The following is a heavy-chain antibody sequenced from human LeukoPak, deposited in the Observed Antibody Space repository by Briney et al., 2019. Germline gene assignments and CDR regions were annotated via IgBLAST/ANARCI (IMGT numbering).Heavy chain of an antibody. V-gene: IGHV4-4*07. CDR3: AAREDSSWYPFDY. CDR2: VYTSGST. Sequence: PSETLSLTCTVSGGSISRYYWSWIRQPAGKGLEWIGRVYTSGSTTYNPSPKSRVTMSIDTSKNQFSLKLSSVTAADTAVYYCAAREDSSWYPFDYWGQGTLVTVSS. CDR1: GGSISRYY. D-gene: IGHD6-13*01. J-gene: IGHJ4*02.